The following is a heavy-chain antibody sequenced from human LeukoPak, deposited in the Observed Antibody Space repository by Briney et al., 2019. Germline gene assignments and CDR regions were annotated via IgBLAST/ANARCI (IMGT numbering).Heavy chain of an antibody. CDR2: IKQDGSEK. CDR1: GFTFNSFA. CDR3: ARDKIEGATNFDY. J-gene: IGHJ4*02. V-gene: IGHV3-7*03. Sequence: GRSLRLSCAASGFTFNSFAMYWVRQAPGKGLEWVANIKQDGSEKYYVDSVKGRSTISRDNAKNSLYLQMNSLRAEDTAVYYCARDKIEGATNFDYWGQGTPVTVSS. D-gene: IGHD1-26*01.